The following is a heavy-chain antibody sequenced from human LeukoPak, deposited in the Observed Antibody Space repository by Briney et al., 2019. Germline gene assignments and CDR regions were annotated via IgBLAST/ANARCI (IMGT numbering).Heavy chain of an antibody. Sequence: GGSLRLSCAASGFTFSGSAMHWVRQASGKGLEWVGRIRSKANSYATAYAVSVKGRFTISRDDSKNTLYLQMNSLRGDDTAVYYCAQDIGWLQFAYWGQGTLVTVSS. J-gene: IGHJ4*02. CDR1: GFTFSGSA. CDR2: IRSKANSYAT. V-gene: IGHV3-73*01. D-gene: IGHD5-24*01. CDR3: AQDIGWLQFAY.